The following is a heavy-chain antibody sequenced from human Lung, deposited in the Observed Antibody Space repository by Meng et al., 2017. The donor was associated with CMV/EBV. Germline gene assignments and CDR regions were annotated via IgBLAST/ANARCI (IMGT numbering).Heavy chain of an antibody. D-gene: IGHD2-21*02. CDR2: IYHSGST. V-gene: IGHV4-4*02. CDR3: ARIERRRILKYCGSDCSTTDY. CDR1: GGSISSSNL. J-gene: IGHJ4*02. Sequence: SETLSLXXAVSGGSISSSNLWTWVRQVPGKGLEWIGEIYHSGSTNYNPSLKSRATISVDKFKNQFSLKLGSVTAADTAVYYCARIERRRILKYCGSDCSTTDYWGQGXLVTVSS.